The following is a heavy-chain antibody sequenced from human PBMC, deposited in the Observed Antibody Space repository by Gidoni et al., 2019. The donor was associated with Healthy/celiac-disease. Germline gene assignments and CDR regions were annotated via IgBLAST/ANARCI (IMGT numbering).Heavy chain of an antibody. V-gene: IGHV4-34*01. Sequence: QVQLQQWGAGLLKPSETLSLTCAVYGGSFSDYYWSWIRQPPGTGLEWSGEINDSGSTNYNPSLKSRVTISADTSKNQFSLKLTSVTAADTAVYYCARGGGDLAFWGQGTLVTVSS. CDR1: GGSFSDYY. CDR2: INDSGST. J-gene: IGHJ4*02. CDR3: ARGGGDLAF. D-gene: IGHD3-16*01.